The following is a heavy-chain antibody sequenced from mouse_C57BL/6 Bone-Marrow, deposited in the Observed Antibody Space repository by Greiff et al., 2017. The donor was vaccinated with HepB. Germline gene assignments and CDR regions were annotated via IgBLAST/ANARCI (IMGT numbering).Heavy chain of an antibody. D-gene: IGHD1-1*01. V-gene: IGHV1-50*01. CDR2: IDPSDSYT. CDR1: GYTFTSYW. Sequence: QVQLQQPGAELVKPGASVKLSCKASGYTFTSYWMQWVKQRPGQGLEWIGEIDPSDSYTNYNQKFKGKATLTVDTSSSTAYMQLSSLTSEDSAVYYCAREDYHGSSYWYFDVWGTGTTVTVSS. J-gene: IGHJ1*03. CDR3: AREDYHGSSYWYFDV.